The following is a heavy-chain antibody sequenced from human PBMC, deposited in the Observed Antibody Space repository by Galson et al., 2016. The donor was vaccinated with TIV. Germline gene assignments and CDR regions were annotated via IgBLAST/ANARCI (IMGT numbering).Heavy chain of an antibody. V-gene: IGHV3-11*01. J-gene: IGHJ4*02. Sequence: LRLSCAVSGFTFSDYHMTWIRQAPEKGLEWISYISPSGNTIYYADSVKGRFTISRDNAKNSLSLQMNSLRADDTAVYYCARLGQFDYWGQGTLVTVSS. CDR1: GFTFSDYH. CDR2: ISPSGNTI. CDR3: ARLGQFDY.